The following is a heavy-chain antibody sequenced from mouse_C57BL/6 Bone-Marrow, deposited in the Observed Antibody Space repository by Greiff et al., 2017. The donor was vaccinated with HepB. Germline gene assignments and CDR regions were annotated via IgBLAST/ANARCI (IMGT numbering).Heavy chain of an antibody. CDR2: IYPGSGST. V-gene: IGHV1-55*01. CDR3: AEVTTTGGTSYYYAMDY. Sequence: QVQLQQPGAELVKPGASVKMSCKASGYTFTSYWITWVKQRPGQGLEWIGDIYPGSGSTNYNEKFKSKATLTVDTSSSTAYMQLSSLTSEDSAVYSGAEVTTTGGTSYYYAMDYWGQGTSVTVSS. D-gene: IGHD2-2*01. J-gene: IGHJ4*01. CDR1: GYTFTSYW.